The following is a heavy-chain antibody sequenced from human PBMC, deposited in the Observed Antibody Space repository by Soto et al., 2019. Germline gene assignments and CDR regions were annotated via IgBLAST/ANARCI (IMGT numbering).Heavy chain of an antibody. Sequence: QVQLVQSGPEVKKPGASVKVSCKASGYTFHRYAFSWVRQAPGQGLEWMGWISAYNGNTHYAHKFQGRVTMTTDTSTSTAYMELRILRSDDTAVYYWARLYYYYTSGYYYVADVWVQGTLVTVS. J-gene: IGHJ4*02. CDR2: ISAYNGNT. CDR1: GYTFHRYA. D-gene: IGHD3-22*01. V-gene: IGHV1-18*01. CDR3: ARLYYYYTSGYYYVADV.